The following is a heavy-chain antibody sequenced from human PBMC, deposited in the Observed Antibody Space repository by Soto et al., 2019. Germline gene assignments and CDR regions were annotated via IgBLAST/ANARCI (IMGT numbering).Heavy chain of an antibody. J-gene: IGHJ4*02. V-gene: IGHV4-34*01. CDR3: GPRGAVADPRGY. Sequence: QVQLQQWGAGLLKPSETLSLTCAVHGGSFSDFYWTWIRQPPGKGLEWIGEINHSGSTNYNPSLKSRVAISVDTSKNQFSLNLTSVTAADTAVYYCGPRGAVADPRGYWGQGTLVTVSS. D-gene: IGHD6-19*01. CDR1: GGSFSDFY. CDR2: INHSGST.